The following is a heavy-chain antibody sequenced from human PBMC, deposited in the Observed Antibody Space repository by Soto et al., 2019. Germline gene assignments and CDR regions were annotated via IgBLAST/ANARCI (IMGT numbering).Heavy chain of an antibody. CDR1: GFTFSTYA. D-gene: IGHD3-16*01. CDR3: RAYPGPFRGHFYSSYGMDV. J-gene: IGHJ6*02. CDR2: ISGSGDST. Sequence: GGSLRLSCAASGFTFSTYAMSWVRQAPGKGLEWVSAISGSGDSTYYADSVKGRFTISRDNSKNMLYLQMNSLRAEDAAVYYCRAYPGPFRGHFYSSYGMDVWGQGPTVTFSS. V-gene: IGHV3-23*01.